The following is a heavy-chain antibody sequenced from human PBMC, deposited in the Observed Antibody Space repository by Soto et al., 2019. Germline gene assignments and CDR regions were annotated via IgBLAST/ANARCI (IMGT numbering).Heavy chain of an antibody. Sequence: GASVKVSCKASGYTFTSYDINWVRKATGQGSEWMGWMNPNSGNTGYAQKFQGRVTMNRNNSISTAYMELSSLRSEDTAVYYCARATRNLHSSGWYWFDPWCQGTLVTVSS. D-gene: IGHD6-19*01. CDR1: GYTFTSYD. V-gene: IGHV1-8*01. J-gene: IGHJ5*02. CDR2: MNPNSGNT. CDR3: ARATRNLHSSGWYWFDP.